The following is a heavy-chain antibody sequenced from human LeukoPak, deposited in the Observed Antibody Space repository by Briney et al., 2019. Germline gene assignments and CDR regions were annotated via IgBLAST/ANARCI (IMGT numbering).Heavy chain of an antibody. CDR1: GDSISRSTYY. CDR2: VYYGRSP. Sequence: PSETLSLTCTVSGDSISRSTYYWAWIRQPPGKGLEWIGGVYYGRSPYFNPSLETRAPISVDTSKNHFSLKMSSVTAADTAVYYCARSSGTGTFSYWGQGTLVTVSS. D-gene: IGHD6-25*01. V-gene: IGHV4-39*02. J-gene: IGHJ4*02. CDR3: ARSSGTGTFSY.